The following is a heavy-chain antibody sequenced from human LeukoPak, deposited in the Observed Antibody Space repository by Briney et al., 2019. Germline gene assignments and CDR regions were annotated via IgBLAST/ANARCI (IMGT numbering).Heavy chain of an antibody. CDR2: MNPNSGNT. CDR1: GYTFTSYD. D-gene: IGHD3-22*01. Sequence: ASVKLSCKASGYTFTSYDINWVRHATGQGLEWMGCMNPNSGNTGYAQTFQGRVTMTRNTSISTAYMELSSLRSEDTAVYYCARVRLLYYYDSSGYYGYWGQGTLVTVS. J-gene: IGHJ4*02. V-gene: IGHV1-8*01. CDR3: ARVRLLYYYDSSGYYGY.